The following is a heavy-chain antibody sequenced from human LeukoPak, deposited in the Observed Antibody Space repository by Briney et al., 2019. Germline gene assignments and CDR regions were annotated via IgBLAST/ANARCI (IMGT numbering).Heavy chain of an antibody. V-gene: IGHV1-2*02. D-gene: IGHD3-10*01. J-gene: IGHJ4*02. CDR3: ARVPRRIIWFGELMW. CDR2: INPNSGGT. Sequence: ASVKVSCKASGYTFTGYYMHWVRQAPGQGLEWMGWINPNSGGTNYAQKFQGRVTMTRGTSISTAYMELSRLRSDDTAVYYCARVPRRIIWFGELMWWGQGTLVTVSS. CDR1: GYTFTGYY.